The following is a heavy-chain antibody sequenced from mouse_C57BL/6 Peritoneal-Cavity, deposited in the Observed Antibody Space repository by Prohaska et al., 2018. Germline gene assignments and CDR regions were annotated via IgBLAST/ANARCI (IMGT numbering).Heavy chain of an antibody. V-gene: IGHV5-16*01. CDR2: INYDGSST. Sequence: EVKLVESEGGLVQPGSSMKLSCTASGFTFSDYYMAWVRQVPEKGLEWVANINYDGSSTYYLDSFKSRFIIARDNAKNILYLQMSSLKSEDTATYYCARGGELGRYFDVWGTGTTVTVSS. CDR3: ARGGELGRYFDV. D-gene: IGHD4-1*01. CDR1: GFTFSDYY. J-gene: IGHJ1*03.